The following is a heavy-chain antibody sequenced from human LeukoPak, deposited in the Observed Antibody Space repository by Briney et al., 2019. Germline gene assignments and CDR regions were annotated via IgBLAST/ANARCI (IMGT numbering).Heavy chain of an antibody. CDR2: IGPGGDGE. CDR3: ARDLGYYATDY. D-gene: IGHD2-2*01. Sequence: GGSLRLSCTGPGFIFGASWMTWVRQPPGRGLEWVANIGPGGDGEHYVGSVMGRFTISRDSGKNSIYLQMDSLRDEDTAVYYCARDLGYYATDYWGQGTLVTVSS. CDR1: GFIFGASW. V-gene: IGHV3-7*01. J-gene: IGHJ4*02.